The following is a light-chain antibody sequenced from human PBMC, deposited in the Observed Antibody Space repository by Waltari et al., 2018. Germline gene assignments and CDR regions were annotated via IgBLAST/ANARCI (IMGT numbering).Light chain of an antibody. V-gene: IGLV2-23*02. CDR1: SSDVGSYNI. CDR3: SSYGSINTWL. Sequence: QSALTQAASVSGSPGQSITISCTGTSSDVGSYNIVSWYQQHPGNAPKLIFSGVTKRPSGVSNRFSGSKSGNTASLTISGLQAEDEADYFCSSYGSINTWLFGGGTKLTVL. J-gene: IGLJ3*02. CDR2: GVT.